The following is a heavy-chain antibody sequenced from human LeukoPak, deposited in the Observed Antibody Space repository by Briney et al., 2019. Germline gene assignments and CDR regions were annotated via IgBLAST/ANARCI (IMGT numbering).Heavy chain of an antibody. CDR1: GFTFSSYV. J-gene: IGHJ4*02. V-gene: IGHV3-48*04. D-gene: IGHD4-23*01. Sequence: GGSLRVSCAASGFTFSSYVMSWVRQAPGKGLEWVSYISSSGTTIYYADSVKGRFTISRDNAKNSLYLQMDSLRAEDTAVYYCARTNSVARSFDYWGQGTLVTVSS. CDR3: ARTNSVARSFDY. CDR2: ISSSGTTI.